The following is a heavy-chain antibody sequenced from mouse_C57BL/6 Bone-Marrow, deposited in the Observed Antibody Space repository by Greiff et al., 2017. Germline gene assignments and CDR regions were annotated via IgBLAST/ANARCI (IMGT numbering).Heavy chain of an antibody. Sequence: QVQLQQPGAELVRPGTSVKLSCKASGYTFTSYWMHWVKQRPGQGLEWIGVIDPSDSYTNYNQKFKGKATLTVDTSSSTAYMQLSSLTSEDSAVYYCASTYYGSSYYWGQGTTLTVSS. CDR2: IDPSDSYT. V-gene: IGHV1-59*01. J-gene: IGHJ2*01. CDR3: ASTYYGSSYY. D-gene: IGHD1-1*01. CDR1: GYTFTSYW.